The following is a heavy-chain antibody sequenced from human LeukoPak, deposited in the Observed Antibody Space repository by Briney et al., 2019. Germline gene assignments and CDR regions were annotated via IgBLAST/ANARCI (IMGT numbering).Heavy chain of an antibody. J-gene: IGHJ4*02. CDR1: GGSISNYY. V-gene: IGHV4-4*07. D-gene: IGHD3-3*01. CDR2: IYTRGNT. Sequence: PETLSLTCTVSGGSISNYYWSWIRQPAGKGLEWIGRIYTRGNTNYNPSLKSRVTMSVDTPKNEVSLKLTSVTAADTAVYFCARGGGTNDDFWSGYAYSFDYWGQGALVTVSS. CDR3: ARGGGTNDDFWSGYAYSFDY.